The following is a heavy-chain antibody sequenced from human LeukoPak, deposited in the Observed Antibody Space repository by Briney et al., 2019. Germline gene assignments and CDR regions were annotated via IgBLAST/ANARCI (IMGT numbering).Heavy chain of an antibody. D-gene: IGHD4-17*01. Sequence: PSETLSLTCTVSGDSISSYYWSWIRQPPGKGLEWIGYIYYSGSTNYNPSLKSRVTISVDTSKNQFSLKLSSVTAADTAVYYCARADYGGYFDYWGQGTLVTVSS. CDR1: GDSISSYY. J-gene: IGHJ4*02. CDR2: IYYSGST. CDR3: ARADYGGYFDY. V-gene: IGHV4-59*08.